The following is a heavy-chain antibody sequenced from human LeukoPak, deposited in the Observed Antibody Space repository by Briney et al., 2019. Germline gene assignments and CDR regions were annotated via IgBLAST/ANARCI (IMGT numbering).Heavy chain of an antibody. CDR2: INPRTGDT. CDR1: GYTFTSYG. D-gene: IGHD3-3*01. J-gene: IGHJ5*02. CDR3: ARGGEVLEWLLIGGNWFDP. Sequence: ASVKVSCKASGYTFTSYGISWVRQAPGQGLEWMGWINPRTGDTNYGQRFQGRVTMTRDTSISTAYMELSRLRSDDTAVYYCARGGEVLEWLLIGGNWFDPWGQGTLVTVSS. V-gene: IGHV1-2*02.